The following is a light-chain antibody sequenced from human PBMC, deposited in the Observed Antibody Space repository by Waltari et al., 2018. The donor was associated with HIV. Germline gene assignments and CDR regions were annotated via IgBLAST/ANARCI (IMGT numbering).Light chain of an antibody. CDR2: KTS. Sequence: DIVMTQSPLSLPVTPGESASISRRSSQTLLYSDGYKYLDWYQQKPGQSPRLLIYKTSNRASGVSDRFSGSASGTDFTLRISRVEAEDVGVYYCMQALQAHSFGQGTKLEIK. CDR3: MQALQAHS. J-gene: IGKJ2*01. V-gene: IGKV2-28*01. CDR1: QTLLYSDGYKY.